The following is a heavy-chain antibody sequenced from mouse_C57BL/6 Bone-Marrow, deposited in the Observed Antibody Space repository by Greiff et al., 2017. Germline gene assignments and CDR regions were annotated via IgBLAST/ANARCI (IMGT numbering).Heavy chain of an antibody. CDR1: GYTFTSYT. D-gene: IGHD2-4*01. CDR3: AREDDYDVGWFAY. CDR2: INPSSGYT. Sequence: VQLVESGAELARPGASVKMSCKASGYTFTSYTMHWVKQRPGQGLEWIGYINPSSGYTKYNQKFKDKATLTADKSSSTAYMQLSSLTSEDSAVYYCAREDDYDVGWFAYWGQGTLVTVSA. V-gene: IGHV1-4*01. J-gene: IGHJ3*01.